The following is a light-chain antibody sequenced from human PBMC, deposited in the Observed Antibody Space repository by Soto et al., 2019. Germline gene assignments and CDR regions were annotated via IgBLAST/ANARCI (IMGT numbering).Light chain of an antibody. CDR3: QQYNNWSPWT. J-gene: IGKJ1*01. Sequence: EIVMTQSPAPLSVSPGERATLSCRASQSVSSNLAWYQQKPGQAPRLLIYGASTRATGIPARFSGSWSGTEFTLTISSLQSEDFAVYYFQQYNNWSPWTFGQGPKVEIK. V-gene: IGKV3-15*01. CDR1: QSVSSN. CDR2: GAS.